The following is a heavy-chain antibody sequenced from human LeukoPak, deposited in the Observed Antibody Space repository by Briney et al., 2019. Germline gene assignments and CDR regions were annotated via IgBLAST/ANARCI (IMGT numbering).Heavy chain of an antibody. D-gene: IGHD3-22*01. CDR3: ARDPGYDSSGYWGY. CDR1: GFTFSRYA. CDR2: ISRDGENQ. J-gene: IGHJ4*02. V-gene: IGHV3-30*04. Sequence: PGRSLRLSCAASGFTFSRYAMHWVRQAPGKGLEWVAVISRDGENQNYADSVKGRLTISRDNSKNTLFLQMNSLRADDTAVYYCARDPGYDSSGYWGYWGQGTLVTVSS.